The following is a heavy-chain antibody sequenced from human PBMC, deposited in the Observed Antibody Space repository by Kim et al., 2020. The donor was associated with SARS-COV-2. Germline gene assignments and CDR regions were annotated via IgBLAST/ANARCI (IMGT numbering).Heavy chain of an antibody. CDR1: GGSISSSSYY. D-gene: IGHD3-3*01. Sequence: SETLSLPCTVSGGSISSSSYYWGWIRQPPGKGLEWIGSIYYSGSTYYNPSLKSRVTISVDTSKNQFSLKLSSVTAADTAVYYCARVGIKRITIFGVVDPRNYFDPWGQGTLVTVSS. J-gene: IGHJ5*02. CDR3: ARVGIKRITIFGVVDPRNYFDP. V-gene: IGHV4-39*01. CDR2: IYYSGST.